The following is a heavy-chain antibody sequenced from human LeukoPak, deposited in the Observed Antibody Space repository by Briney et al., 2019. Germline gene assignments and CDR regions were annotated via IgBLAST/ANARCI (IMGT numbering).Heavy chain of an antibody. J-gene: IGHJ5*02. D-gene: IGHD6-19*01. CDR1: GDSFSSNSAA. CDR2: TYYRSKWYN. Sequence: SQTLSLTCAISGDSFSSNSAAWNWIRQSPSRGLEWLGRTYYRSKWYNDYAVSVKSRITINPVTSKNQFSLQLNSVTPEDTAVYYCARDVSRSEDSSGWYDWFDPWGQGTLVTVSS. V-gene: IGHV6-1*01. CDR3: ARDVSRSEDSSGWYDWFDP.